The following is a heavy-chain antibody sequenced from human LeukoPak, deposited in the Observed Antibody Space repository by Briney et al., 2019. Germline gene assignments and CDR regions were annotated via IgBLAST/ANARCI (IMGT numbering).Heavy chain of an antibody. V-gene: IGHV4-59*01. CDR2: IYYSGST. CDR3: ARGIFGVVPKTFDY. D-gene: IGHD3-3*01. J-gene: IGHJ4*02. Sequence: SETLSLTCTVSGGSISSYYWSWIQQPPGKGLEWIGYIYYSGSTNYNPSLKSRVAISVDTSKNQFSLKLSSVTAADTAVYYCARGIFGVVPKTFDYWGQGTLVTVSS. CDR1: GGSISSYY.